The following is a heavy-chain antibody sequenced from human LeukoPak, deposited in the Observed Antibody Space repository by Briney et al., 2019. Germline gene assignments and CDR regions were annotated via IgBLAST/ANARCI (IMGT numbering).Heavy chain of an antibody. D-gene: IGHD3-10*01. V-gene: IGHV3-11*04. CDR1: GFTFSDYY. CDR2: ISSSGSTI. Sequence: KTGGSLRLSCAASGFTFSDYYMSGIRQAPGKGREWVSYISSSGSTIYYADSVKGRFTISRDNAKNSLYLQMNSLRAEDTAVYYCASGVASYYYGSGSYPADYWGQGTLVTVSS. CDR3: ASGVASYYYGSGSYPADY. J-gene: IGHJ4*02.